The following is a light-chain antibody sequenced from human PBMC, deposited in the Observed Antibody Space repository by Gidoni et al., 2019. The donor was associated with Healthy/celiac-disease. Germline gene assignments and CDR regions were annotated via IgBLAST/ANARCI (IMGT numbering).Light chain of an antibody. Sequence: ELVLTQSPATMSLSPGESATPSCRASQSFSSDLAWYQQKPGQAPRLLIYDASNRATGIPARFSGSGSGTDFTLTISSLEPEDFAVYYCQQRSNWPPLFGGGTKVEIK. CDR1: QSFSSD. V-gene: IGKV3-11*01. CDR3: QQRSNWPPL. CDR2: DAS. J-gene: IGKJ4*01.